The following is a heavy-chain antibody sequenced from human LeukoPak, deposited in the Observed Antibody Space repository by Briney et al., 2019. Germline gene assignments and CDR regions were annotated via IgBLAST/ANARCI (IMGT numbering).Heavy chain of an antibody. V-gene: IGHV4-61*02. CDR1: GGSISSGSYY. CDR3: ARQYIDILTGYHRGELYWYFDL. D-gene: IGHD3-9*01. Sequence: SQTLSLTCSVSGGSISSGSYYWSWIRQPAGKGLEWIGRIYTSGSTNYNPSLKSRVTISVDTSKNQFSLKLSSVSAADTAVYYCARQYIDILTGYHRGELYWYFDLWGRGTLVTVSS. CDR2: IYTSGST. J-gene: IGHJ2*01.